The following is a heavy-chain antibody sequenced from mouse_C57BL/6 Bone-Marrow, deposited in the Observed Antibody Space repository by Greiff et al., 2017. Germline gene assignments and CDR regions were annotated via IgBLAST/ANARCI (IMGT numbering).Heavy chain of an antibody. V-gene: IGHV1-67*01. Sequence: VQLQQSGPELVRPGVSVKISCKGSGYTFTDYAMHWVKQSHAKSLEWIGVISTYYGDASYNQKLKDKATMTVDKSSSTAYMQLARLTSGDSDVYYCARWRIYDGSPIDYWGQGTTLTVSS. D-gene: IGHD2-3*01. CDR1: GYTFTDYA. J-gene: IGHJ2*01. CDR3: ARWRIYDGSPIDY. CDR2: ISTYYGDA.